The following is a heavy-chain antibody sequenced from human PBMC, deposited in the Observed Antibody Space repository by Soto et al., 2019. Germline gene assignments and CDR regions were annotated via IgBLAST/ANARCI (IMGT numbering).Heavy chain of an antibody. J-gene: IGHJ3*02. V-gene: IGHV3-30*18. CDR2: ISHDGSYK. CDR3: AKGLLAIVGTTLPRDAFNI. D-gene: IGHD1-26*01. Sequence: ESGGGVVQPGRSLRLSCAASGFSFTTYVMHWVRQAPGKGLEWVAVISHDGSYKYYGDAVKGRFIISRDTSKNAVYLEMNSLRPEDTAVYYCAKGLLAIVGTTLPRDAFNIWGQGTMVTVSS. CDR1: GFSFTTYV.